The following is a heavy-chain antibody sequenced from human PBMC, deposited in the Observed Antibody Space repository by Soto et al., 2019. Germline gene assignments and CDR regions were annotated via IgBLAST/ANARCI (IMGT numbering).Heavy chain of an antibody. V-gene: IGHV4-59*01. CDR3: VRGGDNDFWSGSSGYYYYYYYMDV. D-gene: IGHD3-3*01. J-gene: IGHJ6*03. CDR1: GGSISSYY. Sequence: TSETLSLTCTVSGGSISSYYWSWIRQPPGKGLEWIGYIYYSGSTNYNPSLKSRVTISVDTSKNQFSLKLSSVTAADTAVYYCVRGGDNDFWSGSSGYYYYYYYMDVWGKGTTVTVSS. CDR2: IYYSGST.